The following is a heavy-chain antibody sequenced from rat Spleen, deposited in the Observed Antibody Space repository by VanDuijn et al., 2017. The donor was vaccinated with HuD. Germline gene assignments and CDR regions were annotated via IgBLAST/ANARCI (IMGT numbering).Heavy chain of an antibody. D-gene: IGHD4-3*01. CDR1: GLSLTSNS. CDR2: IWSHGGT. Sequence: QVQLKESGPGLVQPSQTLSLTCTVSGLSLTSNSVSWIRQPPGKGLEWMGVIWSHGGTDYNSAIKSRLSISRDTSKSQLFLKMNSLQTEDTAMYFCARYPFYNSGYGYWGQGVMVTVSS. J-gene: IGHJ2*01. V-gene: IGHV2-47*01. CDR3: ARYPFYNSGYGY.